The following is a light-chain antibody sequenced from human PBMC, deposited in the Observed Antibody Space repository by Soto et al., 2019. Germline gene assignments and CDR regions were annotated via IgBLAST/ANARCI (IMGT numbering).Light chain of an antibody. Sequence: QSVLTQPPSVSAAPGQKVTISCSGSSSNIGNNYLSWYQQLPGTAPKLLIYDNNKRPSGIPDRFSGSKSGTSATLGITGLQTGDEADYYCGTWDTSLSAGVFGGGTQLTVL. CDR2: DNN. CDR1: SSNIGNNY. CDR3: GTWDTSLSAGV. J-gene: IGLJ3*02. V-gene: IGLV1-51*01.